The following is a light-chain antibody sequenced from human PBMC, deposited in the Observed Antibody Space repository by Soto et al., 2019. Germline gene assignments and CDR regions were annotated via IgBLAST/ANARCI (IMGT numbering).Light chain of an antibody. Sequence: EIVLTQSPGTLSLSPGEIATLSCRASQTVINNYLAWYQQKPGQAPRLLIYGASSRATGIPDRFSGSGSGTDFTLTISRLEPEDFAVYYCQQYGSSPETFGQGTKVDIK. CDR3: QQYGSSPET. J-gene: IGKJ1*01. CDR1: QTVINNY. CDR2: GAS. V-gene: IGKV3-20*01.